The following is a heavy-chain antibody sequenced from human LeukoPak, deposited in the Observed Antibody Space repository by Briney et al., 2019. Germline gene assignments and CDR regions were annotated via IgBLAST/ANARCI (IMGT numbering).Heavy chain of an antibody. CDR2: IIGSGGIT. V-gene: IGHV3-23*01. J-gene: IGHJ4*02. D-gene: IGHD3-3*01. CDR3: AKDDALIRFND. CDR1: GFTFSSYS. Sequence: GGSLRLSCAASGFTFSSYSMNWVRQAPGKGLEWISGIIGSGGITYYADSVKGRFTISRDNSKNTLYLQIYSLRAGDTAVYYCAKDDALIRFNDWGQGTLVTVSS.